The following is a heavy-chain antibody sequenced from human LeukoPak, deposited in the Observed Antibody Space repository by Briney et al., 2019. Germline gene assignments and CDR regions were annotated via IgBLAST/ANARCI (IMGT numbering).Heavy chain of an antibody. CDR1: GFSVSSDY. Sequence: GGSLRLSCAASGFSVSSDYMSWVRQAPGKGLEWVAVIQIGGSKFYADSVKARFIVSRDSSKNTVFLQMSSPRPEDTAVYYCARNKIFDYWGQGTLVTVSS. CDR3: ARNKIFDY. J-gene: IGHJ4*02. V-gene: IGHV3-66*01. CDR2: IQIGGSK.